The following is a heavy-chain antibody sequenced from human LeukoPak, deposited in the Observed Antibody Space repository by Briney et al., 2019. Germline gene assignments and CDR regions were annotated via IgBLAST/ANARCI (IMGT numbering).Heavy chain of an antibody. V-gene: IGHV4-31*03. CDR1: GGSISSGGYY. Sequence: SQTLSLTCTVSGGSISSGGYYWSWIRQHPVKGLEWIGYFYYSGSTYYNPSLKSRLSISVDTSNNQFSLKLRSVTAADTAVYYCAALAYCNSAGCFEFTWVDPWGQGTLVTVSS. CDR3: AALAYCNSAGCFEFTWVDP. D-gene: IGHD2-2*01. J-gene: IGHJ5*02. CDR2: FYYSGST.